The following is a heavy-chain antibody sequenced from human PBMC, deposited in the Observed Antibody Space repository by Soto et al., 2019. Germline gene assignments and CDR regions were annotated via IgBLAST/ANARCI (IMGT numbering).Heavy chain of an antibody. J-gene: IGHJ4*02. V-gene: IGHV3-7*05. CDR1: GFTFSTYW. Sequence: EVQLVESGGGLVQPGGSLRLSCAASGFTFSTYWMSWVRQAPGKGLEWVANIKQDGSDKYYVDSVKGRITISRDNAKNSLYLQMNGLRAEDTAVYYCARVKSLAGHYWGQGTLVTVSS. D-gene: IGHD2-15*01. CDR3: ARVKSLAGHY. CDR2: IKQDGSDK.